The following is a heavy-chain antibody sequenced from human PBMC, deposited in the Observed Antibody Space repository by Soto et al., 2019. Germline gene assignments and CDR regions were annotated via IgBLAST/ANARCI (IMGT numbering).Heavy chain of an antibody. CDR2: MSYDGSNV. Sequence: QVQLVESGGGLVQPGRSLRLSCAASGFTFSHYAMHWVRQAPGKGLEWVALMSYDGSNVYYADSVKGRFTISRDNSKNTLYMQMHSLRAEDAAVYYCAKYGSHNVDHCGQVTLVTVSS. J-gene: IGHJ4*02. CDR1: GFTFSHYA. D-gene: IGHD1-1*01. V-gene: IGHV3-30*18. CDR3: AKYGSHNVDH.